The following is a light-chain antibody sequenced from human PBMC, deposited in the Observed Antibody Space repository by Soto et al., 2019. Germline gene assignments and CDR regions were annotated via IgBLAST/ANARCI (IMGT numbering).Light chain of an antibody. CDR3: CSYAGSSTPNWV. CDR2: EGS. Sequence: QSALTQPASVSGSPGQSITISCTGTSSDVGSYNIVSWYQQHPGKAPKLMIYEGSKRPSGVSNRFSGSKSGNTASLTISGLQAEDEADYYCCSYAGSSTPNWVFGGGTKLTVL. V-gene: IGLV2-23*01. CDR1: SSDVGSYNI. J-gene: IGLJ3*02.